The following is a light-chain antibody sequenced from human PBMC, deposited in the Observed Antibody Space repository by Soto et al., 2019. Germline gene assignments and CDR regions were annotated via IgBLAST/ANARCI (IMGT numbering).Light chain of an antibody. CDR2: GAS. CDR3: QQYGSPST. J-gene: IGKJ5*01. CDR1: QRVSSSY. V-gene: IGKV3-20*01. Sequence: EIVLTQSPGTLSLSPGERATLSCRASQRVSSSYFAWYQQKPGQAPRLLISGASSRPTGTPDRFSGSGSGTAFPPTISRLEPEDFAVYYCQQYGSPSTFGQGTRLEI.